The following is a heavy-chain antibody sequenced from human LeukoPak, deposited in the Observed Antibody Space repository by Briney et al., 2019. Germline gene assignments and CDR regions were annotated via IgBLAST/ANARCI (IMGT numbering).Heavy chain of an antibody. CDR3: AGNEDYYGSGSVDY. J-gene: IGHJ4*02. Sequence: SETLSLTCTVAGASTSSHIDYWGWIRQPPGKGLEWIGSIYHNGNTYYNPSLKSRVTISIDTSKNQFSLKLSSVTAADTAVYYCAGNEDYYGSGSVDYWGQGTLVTVSS. D-gene: IGHD3-10*01. CDR1: GASTSSHIDY. V-gene: IGHV4-39*07. CDR2: IYHNGNT.